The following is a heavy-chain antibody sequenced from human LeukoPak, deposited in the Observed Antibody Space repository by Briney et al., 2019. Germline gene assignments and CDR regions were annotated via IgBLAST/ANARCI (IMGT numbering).Heavy chain of an antibody. V-gene: IGHV3-7*01. J-gene: IGHJ6*03. Sequence: GGSLRLTCAASGFTFSSYWMSWVSQAPGKGLERVTNIKQDGSEKYYVDSVKGRFTISRDNTKSSLYLQMNSLRAEDTAVYYCARDKEQTYYDILTGPGGYYYYMDVWGKGTTVTVSS. D-gene: IGHD3-9*01. CDR2: IKQDGSEK. CDR3: ARDKEQTYYDILTGPGGYYYYMDV. CDR1: GFTFSSYW.